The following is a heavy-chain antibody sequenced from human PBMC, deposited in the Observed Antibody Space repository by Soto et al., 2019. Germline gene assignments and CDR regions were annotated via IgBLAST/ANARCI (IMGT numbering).Heavy chain of an antibody. V-gene: IGHV3-66*01. J-gene: IGHJ6*02. CDR3: ARDRIPTGMDV. Sequence: EVQLVESGGGLVQPGGSLRLSCAASGFTVSSNYMSWVRQAPGKGLEWVSGIYSGGSTYYADSVKGRFTISRDNSKNTLYLQMNSLRAEDTAVYYCARDRIPTGMDVCCPGTTVTVSS. CDR1: GFTVSSNY. CDR2: IYSGGST.